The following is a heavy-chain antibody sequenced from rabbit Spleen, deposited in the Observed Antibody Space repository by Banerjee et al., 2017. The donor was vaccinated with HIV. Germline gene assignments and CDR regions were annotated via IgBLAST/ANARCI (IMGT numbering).Heavy chain of an antibody. Sequence: QSLAGSGGDLVKPGASLALTCTASGFSFSSSEWIYWVRQAPGKGLEWIGYIDPVFGTTYYASWAKGRFTIPKTSSTTVTLQMTRLTVADTATCFCAREKSGIVGYDLWGQGTLVTVS. CDR1: GFSFSSSEW. V-gene: IGHV1S40*01. CDR2: IDPVFGTT. D-gene: IGHD6-1*01. CDR3: AREKSGIVGYDL. J-gene: IGHJ4*01.